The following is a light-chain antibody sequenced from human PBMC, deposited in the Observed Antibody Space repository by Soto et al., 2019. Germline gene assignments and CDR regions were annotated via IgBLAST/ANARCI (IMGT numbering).Light chain of an antibody. Sequence: QSVLTQPASVSGSPGQSITISCTGPSSDVGSYNLVSWYQQYPGKAPKLIIFEVFKRPSAVSQRFSGSKSGNTASLTISGLQAEDEANYYCCSYAGRATYVFGGGTKLTVL. CDR1: SSDVGSYNL. CDR3: CSYAGRATYV. CDR2: EVF. J-gene: IGLJ2*01. V-gene: IGLV2-23*02.